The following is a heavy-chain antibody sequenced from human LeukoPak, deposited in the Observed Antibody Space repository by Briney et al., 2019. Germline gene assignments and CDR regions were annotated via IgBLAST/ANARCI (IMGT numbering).Heavy chain of an antibody. CDR2: ISSSSSTI. CDR3: ARDGRGYCTNGVCFYYYYYYMDV. V-gene: IGHV3-48*01. D-gene: IGHD2-8*01. J-gene: IGHJ6*03. CDR1: GFTFSSYE. Sequence: GGSLRLSCAASGFTFSSYEVNWVRQAPGKGLEWVSYISSSSSTIYYADSVKGRFTISRDNAKNSLYLQMNSLRAEDTAVYYCARDGRGYCTNGVCFYYYYYYMDVWGKGTTVTVSS.